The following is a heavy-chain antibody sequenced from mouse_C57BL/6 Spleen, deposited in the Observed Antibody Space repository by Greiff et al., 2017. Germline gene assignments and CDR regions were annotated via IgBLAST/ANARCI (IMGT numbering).Heavy chain of an antibody. J-gene: IGHJ3*01. CDR1: GFTFSDYG. CDR2: ISSGSSTI. CDR3: ANYCYGRLAY. D-gene: IGHD1-1*01. Sequence: DVMLVESGGGLVKPGGSLKLSCAASGFTFSDYGMHWVRQAPEKGLEWVAYISSGSSTIYYADTVKGRFTITRDNAKNTLFLQMTSLRSEDTAMYYCANYCYGRLAYWGQGTLVTVSA. V-gene: IGHV5-17*01.